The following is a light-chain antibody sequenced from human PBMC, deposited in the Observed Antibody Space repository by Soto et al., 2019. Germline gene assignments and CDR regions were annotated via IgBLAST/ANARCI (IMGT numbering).Light chain of an antibody. V-gene: IGKV3-15*01. CDR1: PSVTNF. J-gene: IGKJ5*01. CDR3: QQYNNWPPIT. Sequence: IGLTQSPATLSLSTGERATLSCRASPSVTNFLAWYQQKPGQAPRLLIYGASTRATGIPARFSGSGSGTEFTLTISSLQSEDFAVYYCQQYNNWPPITFGQGTRLEIK. CDR2: GAS.